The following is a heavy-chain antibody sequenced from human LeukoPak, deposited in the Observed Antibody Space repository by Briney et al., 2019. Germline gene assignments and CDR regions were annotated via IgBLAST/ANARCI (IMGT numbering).Heavy chain of an antibody. CDR2: ISGSGGST. CDR1: GFTFSSYA. D-gene: IGHD2-2*01. Sequence: GGSLRLSCAAAGFTFSSYAMSWVRQAPGKGLEWVSAISGSGGSTYYADSVKGRFTISRDNSKNTLYLQMNSLRAEDTAVYYCAKVLTPYQQHGFDYWGQGTLVTVSS. CDR3: AKVLTPYQQHGFDY. V-gene: IGHV3-23*01. J-gene: IGHJ4*02.